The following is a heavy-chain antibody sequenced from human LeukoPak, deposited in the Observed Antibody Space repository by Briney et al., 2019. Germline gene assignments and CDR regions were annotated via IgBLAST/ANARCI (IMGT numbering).Heavy chain of an antibody. Sequence: PGGSLRLSCAASGFTFSSNYMSWVRQAPGKGLEWVSVIYSGGSTYYADSVKGRFTISRDNSRNTLYLQMNSLRAEDTAVYYCARVGSSSWSPKGWFDPWGQGTLVTVSS. D-gene: IGHD6-13*01. CDR1: GFTFSSNY. J-gene: IGHJ5*02. CDR2: IYSGGST. V-gene: IGHV3-53*01. CDR3: ARVGSSSWSPKGWFDP.